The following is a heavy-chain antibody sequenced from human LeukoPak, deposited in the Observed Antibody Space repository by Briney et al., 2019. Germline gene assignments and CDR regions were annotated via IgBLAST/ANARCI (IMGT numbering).Heavy chain of an antibody. D-gene: IGHD5-18*01. Sequence: PGGSLTLPCAASGLTFSSYAMSWARRAPGKGLEWVSAISGSGGSTYYADSVKGRFTISRDNPKNTLYLQMNSLRAEDTAVYYCAKDPGMAWHTAIVDYWGQGALVTVSS. CDR2: ISGSGGST. CDR1: GLTFSSYA. J-gene: IGHJ4*01. V-gene: IGHV3-23*01. CDR3: AKDPGMAWHTAIVDY.